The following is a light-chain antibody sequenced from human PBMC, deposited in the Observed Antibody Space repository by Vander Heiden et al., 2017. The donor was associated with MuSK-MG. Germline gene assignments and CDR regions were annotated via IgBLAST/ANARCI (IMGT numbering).Light chain of an antibody. CDR1: RSYVGCYNC. V-gene: IGLV2-11*01. CDR2: DVS. Sequence: QSALTPPPSLSGSPGQSVTISCPATRSYVGCYNCVPWYPQHPPTPPKLMIYDVSKRPAGVPDRCSGSKSGNTASLTISGLQAEDEADYYCCSYAGSYPLVFGGGTKLTVL. J-gene: IGLJ2*01. CDR3: CSYAGSYPLV.